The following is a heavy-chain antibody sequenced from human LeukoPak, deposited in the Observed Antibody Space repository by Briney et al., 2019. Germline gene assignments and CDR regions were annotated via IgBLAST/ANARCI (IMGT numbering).Heavy chain of an antibody. D-gene: IGHD6-19*01. CDR3: ARGAGTYPWDYYFDY. Sequence: SVKVSCKASGGTFSSYAISWVRQAPGQGFEWMGGIIPVFGTANYAQKFQGRVTITADESTSTAYMELSSLRSEDTAVYYCARGAGTYPWDYYFDYWGQGTLVTVSS. V-gene: IGHV1-69*13. CDR2: IIPVFGTA. CDR1: GGTFSSYA. J-gene: IGHJ4*02.